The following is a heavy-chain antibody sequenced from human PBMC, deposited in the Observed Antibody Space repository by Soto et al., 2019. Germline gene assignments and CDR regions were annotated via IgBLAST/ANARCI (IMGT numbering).Heavy chain of an antibody. Sequence: QVQLQESGPGLVKPSETLSLTCTVSGAFSSTYYWSWIRQPPAKGLEWISYMNNIGRTNYNPFLKSRVTISLDTSKNQFTLKLSSVIAADTAEHYCARSFCRDAVRCNWFDPWGLGTLVTASS. CDR2: MNNIGRT. J-gene: IGHJ5*02. CDR3: ARSFCRDAVRCNWFDP. CDR1: GAFSSTYY. V-gene: IGHV4-59*01. D-gene: IGHD2-8*01.